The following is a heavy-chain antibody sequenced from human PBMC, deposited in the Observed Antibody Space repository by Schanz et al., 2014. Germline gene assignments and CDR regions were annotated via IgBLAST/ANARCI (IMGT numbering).Heavy chain of an antibody. Sequence: QVQLVQSAPEVKKPGASVKVSCKASGYSFTTYGLNWVRQAPGQGPEWMGWISAFDDKTDYAQNFQSRLIMTTDTATTTVYMELSGLRSDDTAVYYCARETTIITGGAFDVWGQGTIVTVSS. CDR1: GYSFTTYG. CDR3: ARETTIITGGAFDV. V-gene: IGHV1-18*01. CDR2: ISAFDDKT. D-gene: IGHD3-9*01. J-gene: IGHJ3*01.